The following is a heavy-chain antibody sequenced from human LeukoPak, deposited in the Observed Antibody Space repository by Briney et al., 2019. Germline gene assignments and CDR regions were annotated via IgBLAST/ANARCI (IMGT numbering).Heavy chain of an antibody. Sequence: SETLSLTCTASGGSISSGGYYWSWIRQHPGKGLEWIGYIYYSGSTYYNPSLKSRVTISVDTSKNQLSLKLSSVTAADTAVYYCARAQKVVVAAVMYYFDYWGQGTPVTVSS. D-gene: IGHD2-15*01. CDR2: IYYSGST. CDR1: GGSISSGGYY. J-gene: IGHJ4*02. CDR3: ARAQKVVVAAVMYYFDY. V-gene: IGHV4-31*03.